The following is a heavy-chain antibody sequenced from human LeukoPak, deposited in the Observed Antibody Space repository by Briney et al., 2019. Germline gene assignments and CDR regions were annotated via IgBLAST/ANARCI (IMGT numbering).Heavy chain of an antibody. CDR3: ARDPGWFGELFQPLDY. Sequence: SVKVSCKASGGTFSSYTISWVRQAPGQGLEWMGRIIPIPGIANYAQKFQGRVTITADKSTSTAYMELSSLRSEDTAVYYCARDPGWFGELFQPLDYWGQGTLVTVSS. V-gene: IGHV1-69*04. CDR1: GGTFSSYT. J-gene: IGHJ4*02. CDR2: IIPIPGIA. D-gene: IGHD3-10*01.